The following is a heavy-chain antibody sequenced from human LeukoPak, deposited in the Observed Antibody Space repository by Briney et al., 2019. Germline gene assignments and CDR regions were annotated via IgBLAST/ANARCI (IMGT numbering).Heavy chain of an antibody. Sequence: GGSLRLSCAASGFTVSSNYMSWVRQAPGKGLEWVSVIYSGGSTYYADSVKGRFTISRDNSKNTLYLQMNSLRAEDTAVYYCAKADNRGYSSSSSLDYWGQGTLVTVSS. CDR1: GFTVSSNY. CDR3: AKADNRGYSSSSSLDY. J-gene: IGHJ4*02. V-gene: IGHV3-53*01. CDR2: IYSGGST. D-gene: IGHD6-13*01.